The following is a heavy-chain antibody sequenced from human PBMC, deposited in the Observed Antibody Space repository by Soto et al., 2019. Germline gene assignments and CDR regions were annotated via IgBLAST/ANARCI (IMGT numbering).Heavy chain of an antibody. D-gene: IGHD5-18*01. CDR2: IWYDGSNK. CDR3: AKGGYSYGWYFDY. V-gene: IGHV3-33*06. J-gene: IGHJ4*02. CDR1: GFTFSSYG. Sequence: QVQLVESGGGVVQPGRSLRLSCAASGFTFSSYGMHWVRQTPGKGLEWVAVIWYDGSNKYYADSVKGRFTISRDNSKNTLYLQMNSLRAEDTAVYYCAKGGYSYGWYFDYWGQGTLVTVSS.